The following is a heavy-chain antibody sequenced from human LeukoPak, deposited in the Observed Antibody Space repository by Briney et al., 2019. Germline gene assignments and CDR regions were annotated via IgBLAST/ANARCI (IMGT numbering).Heavy chain of an antibody. D-gene: IGHD2-2*02. V-gene: IGHV1-8*01. CDR1: GYTFTSYD. CDR3: ARNIPSVRKSVRTNWFDP. Sequence: GASVKVSCKASGYTFTSYDINWVRQAAGQGLEWMGWMNPNSGNTGYAQKFQGRVTMTRDTSISTADMELSNLRSEDTAVYYCARNIPSVRKSVRTNWFDPWGQGTLVTVSS. J-gene: IGHJ5*02. CDR2: MNPNSGNT.